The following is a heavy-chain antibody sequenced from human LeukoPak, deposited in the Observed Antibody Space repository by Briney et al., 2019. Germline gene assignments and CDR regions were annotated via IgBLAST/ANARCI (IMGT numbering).Heavy chain of an antibody. D-gene: IGHD6-13*01. CDR2: ISSSSSYI. Sequence: GGSLRLSCSASGFTFSSYSMNWVRQAPGKGLEWVSSISSSSSYIYYADSVKGRFTISRDNAKNSLYLQMNSLRAEDTAVYYCAREKYSSSWSSDYWGQGTLVTVSS. V-gene: IGHV3-21*01. J-gene: IGHJ4*02. CDR1: GFTFSSYS. CDR3: AREKYSSSWSSDY.